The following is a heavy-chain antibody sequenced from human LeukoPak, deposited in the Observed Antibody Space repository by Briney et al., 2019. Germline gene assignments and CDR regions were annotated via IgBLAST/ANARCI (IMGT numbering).Heavy chain of an antibody. CDR3: ARMRSGWYYNWFDP. J-gene: IGHJ5*02. D-gene: IGHD6-19*01. CDR1: GGSISSSNW. CDR2: IYHSGST. Sequence: SETLSLTCAVSGGSISSSNWWSWVRQPPGKGLEWIGEIYHSGSTNYNPSLKSRVTISVDKSKNQFSLKLSSVTAADTAVYYCARMRSGWYYNWFDPWGQGTLVTVSS. V-gene: IGHV4-4*02.